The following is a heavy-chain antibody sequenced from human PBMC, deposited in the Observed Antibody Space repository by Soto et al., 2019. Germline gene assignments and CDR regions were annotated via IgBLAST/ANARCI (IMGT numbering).Heavy chain of an antibody. V-gene: IGHV4-61*02. Sequence: SETLSLTCTVSGGSISSGDYYWNWVRQPPGKGLEWIGLIFANGHTDYNPSLKSRVTMSVDASKNQFSLRLTSMTAADTAVYYCVASLAASGLNWLDPWGRGTLVTAPQ. CDR1: GGSISSGDYY. J-gene: IGHJ5*02. CDR2: IFANGHT. D-gene: IGHD6-13*01. CDR3: VASLAASGLNWLDP.